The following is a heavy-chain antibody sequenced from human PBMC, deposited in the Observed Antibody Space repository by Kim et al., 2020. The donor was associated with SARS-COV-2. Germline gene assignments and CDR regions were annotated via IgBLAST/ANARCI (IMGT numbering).Heavy chain of an antibody. CDR3: ARDLYDFWSGYYAGSAFDI. V-gene: IGHV3-11*05. CDR2: ISSSSSYI. CDR1: GFIFSDYY. Sequence: GGSLRLSCAASGFIFSDYYMSWVRQTPGKGLEWISYISSSSSYIDYADSVKGRFTISRDNAKNSVYLQMNSLRAEYTAVYYCARDLYDFWSGYYAGSAFDIWGQGTMVTVSS. J-gene: IGHJ3*02. D-gene: IGHD3-3*01.